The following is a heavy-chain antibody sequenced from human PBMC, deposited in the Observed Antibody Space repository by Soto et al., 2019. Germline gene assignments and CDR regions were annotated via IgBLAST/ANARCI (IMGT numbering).Heavy chain of an antibody. Sequence: GASVKVSCKASGYTFTGYYMHWVRQAPGQGLEWMGWINPNSGGTNYAQKFQGWVTMTRDTSISTAYMELSRLRSDDTAVYYFAREGYCSSTSCSKGGWFDPWGQGTLVTVSS. CDR1: GYTFTGYY. J-gene: IGHJ5*02. D-gene: IGHD2-2*01. V-gene: IGHV1-2*04. CDR3: AREGYCSSTSCSKGGWFDP. CDR2: INPNSGGT.